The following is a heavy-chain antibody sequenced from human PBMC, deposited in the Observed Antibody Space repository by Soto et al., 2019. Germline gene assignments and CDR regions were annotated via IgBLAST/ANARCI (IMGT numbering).Heavy chain of an antibody. CDR1: GFSFSISA. J-gene: IGHJ4*02. D-gene: IGHD2-15*01. CDR2: INSGSTSV. V-gene: IGHV3-21*02. CDR3: ARGGGSPNY. Sequence: DVQLVESGGGLVKPGGSLRLSCEVSGFSFSISAMNWVRQAPGKGLEWVSSINSGSTSVRYADSVKGRFTISRDNANTSLSLHTNSLRGEDTAVYYCARGGGSPNYWGQGTLVTVSS.